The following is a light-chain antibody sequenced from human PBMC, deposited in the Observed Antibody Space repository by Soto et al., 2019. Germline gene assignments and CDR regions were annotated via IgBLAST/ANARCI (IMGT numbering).Light chain of an antibody. V-gene: IGLV2-14*01. CDR2: EVS. CDR1: SSDVGGYNY. CDR3: SSYTSSSTLNV. J-gene: IGLJ1*01. Sequence: QSVLTQPASVSGSPGQSITISCTGTSSDVGGYNYVSWYQQHPGKAPKLMIYEVSNRPSGVSNRFSGSKSGNTASLTISGLQAEDEADYYCSSYTSSSTLNVFGTGTQVTV.